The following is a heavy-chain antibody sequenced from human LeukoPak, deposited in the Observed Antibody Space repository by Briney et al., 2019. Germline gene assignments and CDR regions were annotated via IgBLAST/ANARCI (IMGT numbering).Heavy chain of an antibody. Sequence: GSLKLSCAASGFTFSASTMHWVRQAPGKGLEWVAVLSYDGSNRYYADSVKGRFTISRDNSKNTLYLQMNSLRAEDTAVYYCAKDASTVTLHADYWGQGTLVTVSS. CDR1: GFTFSAST. D-gene: IGHD4-17*01. V-gene: IGHV3-30*04. CDR2: LSYDGSNR. J-gene: IGHJ4*02. CDR3: AKDASTVTLHADY.